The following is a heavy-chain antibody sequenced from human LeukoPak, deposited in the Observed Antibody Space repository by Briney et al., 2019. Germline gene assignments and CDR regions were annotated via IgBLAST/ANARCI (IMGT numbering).Heavy chain of an antibody. CDR2: INSEGSST. CDR1: GFTFSSYW. Sequence: GGSLRLSCAASGFTFSSYWMHWVRQAPEKGLVWVSRINSEGSSTTYADSVKGRFTISRDNAKNTLFLQMNSLRAEDTAVYYCARGSLRGVLYYSYGMDVWGLGTTVTVSS. V-gene: IGHV3-74*03. J-gene: IGHJ6*02. D-gene: IGHD3-10*01. CDR3: ARGSLRGVLYYSYGMDV.